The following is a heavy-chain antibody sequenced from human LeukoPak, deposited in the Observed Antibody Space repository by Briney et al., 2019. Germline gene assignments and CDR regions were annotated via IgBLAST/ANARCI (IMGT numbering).Heavy chain of an antibody. Sequence: GASVKVSCKASGYTFTGYYMHWVRQAPGQGLEWMGWINPNSGGTNYAQKFQGRVTMTRDTSISTAYMELSRLRSDDTAVYYCARSTDDCSSTSCYAFRFDYWGQGTLVTVSS. D-gene: IGHD2-2*01. CDR1: GYTFTGYY. V-gene: IGHV1-2*02. CDR2: INPNSGGT. CDR3: ARSTDDCSSTSCYAFRFDY. J-gene: IGHJ4*02.